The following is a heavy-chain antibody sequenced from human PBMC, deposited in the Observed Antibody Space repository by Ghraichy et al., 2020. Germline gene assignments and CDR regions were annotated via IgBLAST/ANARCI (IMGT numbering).Heavy chain of an antibody. CDR1: GFSFSDYY. Sequence: GSLRLSCAASGFSFSDYYMSWIRQAPGKGLEWLSYISSGGSTIYYADSVKGRFTISRDNANNSLYLQMSSLRAEDTAQYYCARARWCSSRTSCEGFDYWGQGTLVTVSS. V-gene: IGHV3-11*01. CDR2: ISSGGSTI. D-gene: IGHD2-2*01. J-gene: IGHJ4*02. CDR3: ARARWCSSRTSCEGFDY.